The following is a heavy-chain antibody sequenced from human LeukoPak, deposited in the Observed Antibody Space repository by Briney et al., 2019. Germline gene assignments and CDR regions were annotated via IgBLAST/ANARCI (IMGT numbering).Heavy chain of an antibody. Sequence: GGSLRLSCAASGFTFSSYSMNWVRQAPGKGLEWVSSISSSSSYIYYADSVKGRFTISRDNAKNSLYLQMNSLRAEDTAVYYCARDLVVVPAAPFDYWGRGTLVTVSS. J-gene: IGHJ4*02. CDR3: ARDLVVVPAAPFDY. V-gene: IGHV3-21*01. D-gene: IGHD2-2*01. CDR1: GFTFSSYS. CDR2: ISSSSSYI.